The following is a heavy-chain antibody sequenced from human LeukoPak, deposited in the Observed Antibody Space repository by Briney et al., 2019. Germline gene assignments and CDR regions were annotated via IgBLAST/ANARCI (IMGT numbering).Heavy chain of an antibody. CDR3: ARDRRGHYDILTGYVPTGVFDY. CDR2: ISYSGST. Sequence: SETLSLTCTVSGGSINSYYWSWIRQPPGKGLEWIGHISYSGSTNYNPSLRSRVTISVDTSKNQFSLILNSVIAADTAVYYCARDRRGHYDILTGYVPTGVFDYWGQGSLVTVSP. J-gene: IGHJ4*02. CDR1: GGSINSYY. D-gene: IGHD3-9*01. V-gene: IGHV4-59*12.